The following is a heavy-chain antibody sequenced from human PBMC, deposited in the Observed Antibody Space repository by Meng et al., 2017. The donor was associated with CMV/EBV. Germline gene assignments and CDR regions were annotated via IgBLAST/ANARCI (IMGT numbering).Heavy chain of an antibody. CDR1: GGSISSYY. CDR3: ARVLAAAGNDAFDI. D-gene: IGHD6-13*01. CDR2: IYYSGST. J-gene: IGHJ3*02. V-gene: IGHV4-59*01. Sequence: SETLSLTCTVSGGSISSYYWSWIRQPPGKGLELIGYIYYSGSTNYNPSLKSRVTISVDTSKNQFSLKLSSVTAADTAVYYCARVLAAAGNDAFDIWGQGTMVTVSS.